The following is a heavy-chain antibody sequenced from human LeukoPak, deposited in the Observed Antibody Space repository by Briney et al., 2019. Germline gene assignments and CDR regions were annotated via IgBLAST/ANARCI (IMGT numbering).Heavy chain of an antibody. J-gene: IGHJ4*02. CDR1: GFTFSSYA. V-gene: IGHV3-23*01. Sequence: GGSLRLSCAASGFTFSSYAMSWVRQAPGKGLEWVSAISGSGGSTYYADSVKGRFTISRDNSKNTLYLQMNSLRAEDTAVYYCVRDRRRTMVRDPLSSRIAPYWGQGTLVTVSS. CDR2: ISGSGGST. CDR3: VRDRRRTMVRDPLSSRIAPY. D-gene: IGHD3-10*01.